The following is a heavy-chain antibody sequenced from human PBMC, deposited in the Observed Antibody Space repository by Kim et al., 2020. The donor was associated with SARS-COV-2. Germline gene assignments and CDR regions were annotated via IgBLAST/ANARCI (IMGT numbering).Heavy chain of an antibody. Sequence: SVKVSCKASGGTFSSYAISWVRQAPGQGLEWMGGIIPIFGTANYAQKFQGRVTITADESTSTAYMELSSLRSEDTAVYYCARSMAPADGDYDPAGYWGQGTLVTVSS. CDR2: IIPIFGTA. CDR3: ARSMAPADGDYDPAGY. CDR1: GGTFSSYA. D-gene: IGHD4-17*01. J-gene: IGHJ4*02. V-gene: IGHV1-69*13.